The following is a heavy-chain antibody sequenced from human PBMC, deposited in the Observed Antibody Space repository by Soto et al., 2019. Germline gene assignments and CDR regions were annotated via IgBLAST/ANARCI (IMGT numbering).Heavy chain of an antibody. CDR2: IYYSGST. CDR3: QAAALDFYYYGMDV. V-gene: IGHV4-39*01. J-gene: IGHJ6*02. CDR1: GGSSSRRSYY. D-gene: IGHD1-1*01. Sequence: ETLSLTCTVSGGSSSRRSYYWGWVRQPPGKGLEWIGSIYYSGSTYYNPSLKSRVTISVDTSKNQFSLKLSSVTAADTAVYYGQAAALDFYYYGMDVWGQGALVT.